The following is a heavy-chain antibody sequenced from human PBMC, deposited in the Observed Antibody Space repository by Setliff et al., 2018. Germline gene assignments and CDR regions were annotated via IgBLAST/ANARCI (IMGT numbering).Heavy chain of an antibody. CDR2: IDPSGDYT. CDR1: GYTFTGYY. J-gene: IGHJ4*02. V-gene: IGHV1-46*01. Sequence: ASVKVSCKASGYTFTGYYMHWVRQAPGQGLEWMGIIDPSGDYTNYAQKFQGRVTMTRDTSTTTIYMELRSLRSDDTAMYYCARDAPYTNTWRYFDHWGQGTLVTVSS. D-gene: IGHD6-13*01. CDR3: ARDAPYTNTWRYFDH.